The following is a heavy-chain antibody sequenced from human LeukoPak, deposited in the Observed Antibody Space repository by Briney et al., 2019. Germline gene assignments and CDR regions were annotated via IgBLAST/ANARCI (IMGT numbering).Heavy chain of an antibody. CDR2: ISGSGYST. J-gene: IGHJ4*02. V-gene: IGHV3-23*01. Sequence: GGSLRLSCAASGFTFSSYAMSWVRQAPGKGLEWVSTISGSGYSTHYADSVRGRFTISRHSSKNTLYLQMNSLRAEDTAVYFCAKERTTATTLDPGLDFWGQGTLVTVSS. CDR1: GFTFSSYA. CDR3: AKERTTATTLDPGLDF. D-gene: IGHD4-11*01.